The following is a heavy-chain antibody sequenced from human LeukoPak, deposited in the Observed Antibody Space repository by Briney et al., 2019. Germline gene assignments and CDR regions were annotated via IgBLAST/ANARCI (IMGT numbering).Heavy chain of an antibody. D-gene: IGHD1-26*01. CDR3: ARDRGSGSYYVAFDY. Sequence: GGSLRLSCAASGFTASSNYMSWVRQAPGKGLEWVSVIYSGGSTYYADSVKGRFTISRDNSKNTLYLQMNSLRAEDTAVYYCARDRGSGSYYVAFDYWGQGTLVTVSS. CDR1: GFTASSNY. V-gene: IGHV3-53*01. CDR2: IYSGGST. J-gene: IGHJ4*02.